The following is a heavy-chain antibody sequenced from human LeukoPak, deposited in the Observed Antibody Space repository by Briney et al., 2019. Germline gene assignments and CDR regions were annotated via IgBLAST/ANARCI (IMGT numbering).Heavy chain of an antibody. V-gene: IGHV4-34*01. CDR3: ARWYGYRDYYFDY. CDR2: INHSGST. J-gene: IGHJ4*02. Sequence: PSETLSLTCAVYGGSFSGCYWSWIRQPPGKGLEWIGEINHSGSTNYNPSLKSRVTISVDTSKNQFSLKLSSVTAADTAVYYCARWYGYRDYYFDYWGQGTLVTVSS. CDR1: GGSFSGCY. D-gene: IGHD5-18*01.